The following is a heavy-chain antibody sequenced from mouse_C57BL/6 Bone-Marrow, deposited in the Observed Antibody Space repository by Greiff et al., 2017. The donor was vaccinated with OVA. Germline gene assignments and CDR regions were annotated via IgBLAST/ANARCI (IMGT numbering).Heavy chain of an antibody. D-gene: IGHD1-1*01. J-gene: IGHJ1*03. Sequence: EVKLMESGGGLVQPGGSMKLSCAASGFTFSDAWMDWVRQSPEKGLEWVAEIRNKANNHATYYAESVKGRFTISRDDSKSSVYLQINSLRAEDTCIYYCTRDYGSSYGWYFDVWGTGTTVTVSS. CDR1: GFTFSDAW. CDR2: IRNKANNHAT. V-gene: IGHV6-6*01. CDR3: TRDYGSSYGWYFDV.